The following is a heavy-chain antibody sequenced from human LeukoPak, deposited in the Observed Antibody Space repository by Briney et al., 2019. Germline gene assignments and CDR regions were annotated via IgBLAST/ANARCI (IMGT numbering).Heavy chain of an antibody. J-gene: IGHJ4*02. Sequence: SETLSLTGTVSGGSISSYYWSWIRQPPGKGLEWIGYIYYSGSTNYNPSLKSRVTISVDTSKNQFSLKLSSVTAADTAVYYCAALHGIAVAGRWGQGTLVTVSS. CDR1: GGSISSYY. D-gene: IGHD6-19*01. CDR2: IYYSGST. CDR3: AALHGIAVAGR. V-gene: IGHV4-59*12.